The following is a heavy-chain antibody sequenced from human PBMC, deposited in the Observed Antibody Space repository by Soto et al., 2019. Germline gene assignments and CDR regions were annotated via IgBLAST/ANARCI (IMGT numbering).Heavy chain of an antibody. CDR3: ARDPGYSSSWGYYYYYGMDV. J-gene: IGHJ6*02. V-gene: IGHV3-21*01. CDR1: GFTFSSYS. Sequence: LRLSCAASGFTFSSYSMNWVHQAPGKGLEWVSSISSSSSYIYYADSVKGRFTISRDNAKNSLYLQMNSLRAEDTAVYYCARDPGYSSSWGYYYYYGMDVWGQGTTVTVSS. D-gene: IGHD6-13*01. CDR2: ISSSSSYI.